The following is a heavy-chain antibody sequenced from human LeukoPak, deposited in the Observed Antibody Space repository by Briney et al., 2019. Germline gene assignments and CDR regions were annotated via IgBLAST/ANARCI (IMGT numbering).Heavy chain of an antibody. J-gene: IGHJ4*02. Sequence: PSETLSLTCTVSGGSISSYYWSWIRQPPGKGLEWIGYIYYSGSTNYNPSLKSRVTISVDTSKNQFSLKLSSVTAADTAVYYCARDGSGTGWYYFDYWGQGTLVTVSS. CDR2: IYYSGST. CDR1: GGSISSYY. D-gene: IGHD6-19*01. V-gene: IGHV4-59*01. CDR3: ARDGSGTGWYYFDY.